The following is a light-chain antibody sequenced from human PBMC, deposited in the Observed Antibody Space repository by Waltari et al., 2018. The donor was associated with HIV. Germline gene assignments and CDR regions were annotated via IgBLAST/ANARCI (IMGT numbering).Light chain of an antibody. CDR3: SSYTSSNTYV. CDR2: DVT. V-gene: IGLV2-14*01. Sequence: QSALTQPASVSGSPGQSITISCTGTSSDVGGYNYVSWYQQHPGKAPKLMIYDVTNRPSGVPNRFSGSKSGNTASLTISGLQAEDEADYYCSSYTSSNTYVFGTGTKVTVL. J-gene: IGLJ1*01. CDR1: SSDVGGYNY.